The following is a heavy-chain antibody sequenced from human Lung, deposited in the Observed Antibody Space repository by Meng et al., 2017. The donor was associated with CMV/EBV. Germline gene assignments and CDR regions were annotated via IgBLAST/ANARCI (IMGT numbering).Heavy chain of an antibody. J-gene: IGHJ6*02. CDR3: TTSIRSTKVRGVIFRDV. CDR2: IKRKNDGGTT. Sequence: GGSLRLXCSASGFTFSNAWMSWVRQAPGKGLEWVGRIKRKNDGGTTDYAAPVKGRFTISRDDSKNTLYLQMNSLKTEDTAVYYCTTSIRSTKVRGVIFRDVWXQGTTVTVSS. CDR1: GFTFSNAW. D-gene: IGHD3-10*01. V-gene: IGHV3-15*01.